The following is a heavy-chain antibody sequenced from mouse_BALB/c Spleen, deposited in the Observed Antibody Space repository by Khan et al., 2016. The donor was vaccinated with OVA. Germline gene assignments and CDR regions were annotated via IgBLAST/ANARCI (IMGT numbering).Heavy chain of an antibody. CDR3: AREGLRGVAMDY. D-gene: IGHD2-4*01. Sequence: VQLQQSGAELAKPGASVKMSCKASGYTFTSYWMHWVKQRPGQGLEWIGYINPSTGYTEYNQKFKDKATLTADKSSSTAYMQLSSLTSENSAVYFCAREGLRGVAMDYWGQGTSVTISS. CDR1: GYTFTSYW. J-gene: IGHJ4*01. V-gene: IGHV1-7*01. CDR2: INPSTGYT.